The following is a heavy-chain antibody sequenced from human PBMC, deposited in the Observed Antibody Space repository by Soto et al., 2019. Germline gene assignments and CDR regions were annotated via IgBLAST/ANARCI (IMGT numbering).Heavy chain of an antibody. V-gene: IGHV4-39*01. CDR1: GGSISSSTYY. D-gene: IGHD6-13*01. J-gene: IGHJ4*02. Sequence: LQLQESGPGLVKPSETLSLTCTVSGGSISSSTYYWGWIRQPPGKGLEWIGTISYSGSTYYSPSLKSRVTTSVDTSKNQFSLKLSSVTAADTAVYYCVTLWYGSSWYYSDYWGQGTLVTVSS. CDR3: VTLWYGSSWYYSDY. CDR2: ISYSGST.